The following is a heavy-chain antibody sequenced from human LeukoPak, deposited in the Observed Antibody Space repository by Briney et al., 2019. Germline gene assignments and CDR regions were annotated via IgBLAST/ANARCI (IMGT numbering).Heavy chain of an antibody. Sequence: ASVKVSCKASGYNFISSGVTWVRQAPGQGLEWMGWISAGNGNTKYSQNFQGRVTFISNTSATTAFMELSSLRSEDAAVYYCARDSGSGNNDYWGQGTLVTVSS. D-gene: IGHD1-26*01. CDR2: ISAGNGNT. J-gene: IGHJ4*02. V-gene: IGHV1-18*04. CDR1: GYNFISSG. CDR3: ARDSGSGNNDY.